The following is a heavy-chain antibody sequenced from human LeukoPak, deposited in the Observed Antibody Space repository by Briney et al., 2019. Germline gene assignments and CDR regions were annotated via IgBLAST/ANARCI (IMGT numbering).Heavy chain of an antibody. V-gene: IGHV3-66*01. CDR2: IYSGGST. CDR1: GFTVSSNY. D-gene: IGHD3-10*01. CDR3: ARARVVYYGSGSYYYFDY. J-gene: IGHJ4*02. Sequence: TGGSLRLSCAASGFTVSSNYMSWVRQAPGKGLEWVSVIYSGGSTYYADSVKGRFTISRDNSKNTLYLQMNSLRAEDTAVYYCARARVVYYGSGSYYYFDYWGQETLVTVSS.